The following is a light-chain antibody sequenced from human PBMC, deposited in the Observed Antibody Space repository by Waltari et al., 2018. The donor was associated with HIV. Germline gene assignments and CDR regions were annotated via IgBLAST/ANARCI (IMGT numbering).Light chain of an antibody. V-gene: IGKV4-1*01. CDR2: WAS. CDR3: QQYYSTSPRT. J-gene: IGKJ4*01. Sequence: DIVMTQSPDSLAVSLGERATINCKSSQSVLYSSDNKNYLAWYQQKPRTPPNLLISWASTRESGGPGRFSGSGSGTDFTLTISSLQAEDVALYYCQQYYSTSPRTFGGGTKVEIK. CDR1: QSVLYSSDNKNY.